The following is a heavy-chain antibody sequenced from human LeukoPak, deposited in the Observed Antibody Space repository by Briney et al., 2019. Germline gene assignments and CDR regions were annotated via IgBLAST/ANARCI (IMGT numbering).Heavy chain of an antibody. CDR3: AFTLCGGDCYSFDY. CDR2: INPNSGGT. V-gene: IGHV1-2*02. Sequence: ASVKVSCKASGYTFTDYYLHWVRQAPGQGLEWMGWINPNSGGTNYAQKFQGRVTMTRDTSISTAYMELSRLRSDDTAVYYCAFTLCGGDCYSFDYWGQGTLVTVSS. CDR1: GYTFTDYY. J-gene: IGHJ4*02. D-gene: IGHD2-21*02.